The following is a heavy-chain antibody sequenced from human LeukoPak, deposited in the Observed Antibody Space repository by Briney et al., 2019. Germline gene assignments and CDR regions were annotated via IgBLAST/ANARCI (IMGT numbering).Heavy chain of an antibody. CDR3: ARDGIAVAGLPTYYYYMDV. V-gene: IGHV1-2*02. D-gene: IGHD6-19*01. CDR2: INPNSGGT. J-gene: IGHJ6*03. Sequence: ASVKVSCKASGYTFTGYYMHWVRQAPGQGLEWMGWINPNSGGTNYAQKFQGRVTMTRDTSISTAYMELSRLRSDDTAVYYCARDGIAVAGLPTYYYYMDVWGQGTLVTVSS. CDR1: GYTFTGYY.